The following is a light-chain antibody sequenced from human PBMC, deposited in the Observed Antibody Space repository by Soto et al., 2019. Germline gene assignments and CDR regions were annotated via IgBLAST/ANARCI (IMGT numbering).Light chain of an antibody. CDR1: QSVSSNC. V-gene: IGKV3-20*01. CDR2: GAS. Sequence: EILLRQCQGTLPLSPGERTTFSDRPSQSVSSNCLDWYQQKPGQAPRLLIYGASSRATGIPDRFSGSGSGTDFTLTISRLEPEDFAVYYCQQYETSPQTFGQGTKVDIK. CDR3: QQYETSPQT. J-gene: IGKJ1*01.